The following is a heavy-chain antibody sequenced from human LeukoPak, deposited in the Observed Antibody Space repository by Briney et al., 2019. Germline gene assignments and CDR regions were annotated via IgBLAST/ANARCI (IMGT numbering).Heavy chain of an antibody. CDR2: MNPNSGNT. CDR1: GYTSTSYD. V-gene: IGHV1-8*01. J-gene: IGHJ5*02. D-gene: IGHD3-10*01. CDR3: ARAYYGSGSYWSPGWFDP. Sequence: ASVKVSCKASGYTSTSYDINWVRQATGQGLEWMGWMNPNSGNTGYAQKFQGRVTMTRNTSISTAYMELSSLRSEDTAVYYCARAYYGSGSYWSPGWFDPWGQGTLVTVSS.